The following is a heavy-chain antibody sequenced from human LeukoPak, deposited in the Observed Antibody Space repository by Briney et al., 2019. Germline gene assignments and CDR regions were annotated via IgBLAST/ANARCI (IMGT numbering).Heavy chain of an antibody. V-gene: IGHV3-30-3*01. J-gene: IGHJ6*02. CDR1: GFTFSSYA. CDR2: MSYDGSNK. CDR3: ARGGIVGPTSYFYYGMDV. Sequence: PGGSLRLSCAASGFTFSSYAMHWVRQAPGEGLEWVAVMSYDGSNKYYADSVKGRFTISRDNSKNTLYLQMNSLRAEDTAVYYCARGGIVGPTSYFYYGMDVWGQGTTVTVSS. D-gene: IGHD1-26*01.